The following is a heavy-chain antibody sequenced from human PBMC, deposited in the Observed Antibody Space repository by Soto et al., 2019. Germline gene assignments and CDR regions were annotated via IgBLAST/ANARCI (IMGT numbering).Heavy chain of an antibody. V-gene: IGHV3-30*18. CDR2: ISYDGSKK. Sequence: QVQLVESGGGVVQPGRSLRLSCAASGFTFSSYGMHWVRQAPGKGLEWVAVISYDGSKKYYADSVKGRFTISRDNSKNTLDLQMNGLRAEDTAIYYCAKGRGYSGSPPDFWGQGTLVTVSS. D-gene: IGHD5-12*01. J-gene: IGHJ4*02. CDR3: AKGRGYSGSPPDF. CDR1: GFTFSSYG.